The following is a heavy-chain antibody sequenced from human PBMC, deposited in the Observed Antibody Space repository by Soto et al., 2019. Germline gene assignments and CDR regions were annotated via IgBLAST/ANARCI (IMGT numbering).Heavy chain of an antibody. CDR1: GFSFDEYA. J-gene: IGHJ6*03. D-gene: IGHD2-2*01. CDR3: VKSFCSSTRCLTYSYMDV. CDR2: VSCNSGTM. Sequence: EVQLVESGGGLVQPGRSLRLSCAASGFSFDEYAMHWVRQAPGKGLEWVSGVSCNSGTMGYGDSVRGRFAISRDNAKNSFKLQMYSLTTEDTALDYCVKSFCSSTRCLTYSYMDVWGKGTTVTVSS. V-gene: IGHV3-9*01.